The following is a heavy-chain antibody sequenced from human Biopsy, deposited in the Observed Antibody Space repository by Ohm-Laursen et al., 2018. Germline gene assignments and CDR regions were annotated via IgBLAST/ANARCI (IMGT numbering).Heavy chain of an antibody. CDR1: GGSIGGSGDY. J-gene: IGHJ3*02. Sequence: SDTLSLTCTVSGGSIGGSGDYWNWIRQPAGKALEWIGRIYNTGSTNYNPSLQSRVTMSVDTSKNQFSLKMSSVTAADTAVYYCARDLPYYENSGYGAFDMWGQGTMVTVSS. CDR3: ARDLPYYENSGYGAFDM. V-gene: IGHV4-4*07. CDR2: IYNTGST. D-gene: IGHD3-22*01.